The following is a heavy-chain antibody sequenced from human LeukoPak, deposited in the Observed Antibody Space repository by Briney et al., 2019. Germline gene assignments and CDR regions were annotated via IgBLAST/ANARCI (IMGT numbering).Heavy chain of an antibody. CDR2: ISGSGRST. J-gene: IGHJ4*02. Sequence: GGSLRLSCAASGFSFSNYAMSWVRQAPGKGLEWVSVISGSGRSTYYADSVRGRFTISRDNSKNTLYLQVNSLSAEDTAVSYCARDGGGINSWFWAYDYWGQGPLVTVSS. D-gene: IGHD2-21*01. V-gene: IGHV3-23*01. CDR1: GFSFSNYA. CDR3: ARDGGGINSWFWAYDY.